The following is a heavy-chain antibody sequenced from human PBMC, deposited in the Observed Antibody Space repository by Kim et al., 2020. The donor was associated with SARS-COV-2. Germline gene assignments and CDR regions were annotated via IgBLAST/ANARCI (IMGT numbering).Heavy chain of an antibody. Sequence: SHVDSVEGRFNNARDKAKNSRYLQMNSLGAEDTAVYFCARVGVWYGMDVWGQGTTVTVSS. V-gene: IGHV3-7*03. CDR3: ARVGVWYGMDV. D-gene: IGHD6-6*01. J-gene: IGHJ6*02.